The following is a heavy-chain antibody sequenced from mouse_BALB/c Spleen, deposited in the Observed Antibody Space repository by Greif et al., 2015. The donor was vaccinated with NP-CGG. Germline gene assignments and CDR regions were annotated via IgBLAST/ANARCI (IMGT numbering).Heavy chain of an antibody. CDR3: NRGYYGAMDY. Sequence: EVQLQQSGAELVRSGASVKLSCTASGFNIKDYYMHWVKQRPEQGLEWIGWIDPENGDTEYAPKFQGKATMTADTSSNTAYLQLSSLTSEDTAVYYCNRGYYGAMDYWGQGTSVTVSS. D-gene: IGHD1-1*01. V-gene: IGHV14-4*02. CDR1: GFNIKDYY. CDR2: IDPENGDT. J-gene: IGHJ4*01.